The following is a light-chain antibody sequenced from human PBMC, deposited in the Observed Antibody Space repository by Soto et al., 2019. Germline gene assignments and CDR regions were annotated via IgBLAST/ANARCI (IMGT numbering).Light chain of an antibody. CDR2: GAS. J-gene: IGKJ2*01. V-gene: IGKV3-15*01. CDR1: QSVSDN. Sequence: EIVMTQSPATLSVSPGERATLSCRASQSVSDNLAWYQQKPGQAPRLLIYGASTRATGIPARFSGSGSGTEFTLTISSRQSEDFAVYSCQQSNNWPYTFGQGTTLDIK. CDR3: QQSNNWPYT.